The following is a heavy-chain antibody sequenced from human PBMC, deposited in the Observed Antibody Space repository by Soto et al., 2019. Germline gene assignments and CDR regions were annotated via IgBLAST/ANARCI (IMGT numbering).Heavy chain of an antibody. J-gene: IGHJ4*02. CDR1: GYNLANFW. CDR2: IDPSDSYT. V-gene: IGHV5-10-1*01. CDR3: ARHGSGYYPYFDY. D-gene: IGHD3-22*01. Sequence: GESLKISCKESGYNLANFWISWVRQMPGKGLEWVGRIDPSDSYTSYSPSFQGHVTISADKSISTAYLQWSSLKASDTAIYYCARHGSGYYPYFDYWGQGTLVTVSS.